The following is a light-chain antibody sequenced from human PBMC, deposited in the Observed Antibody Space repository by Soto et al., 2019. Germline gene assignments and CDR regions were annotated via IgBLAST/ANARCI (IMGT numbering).Light chain of an antibody. CDR2: AAS. Sequence: DIQMTQSPSSLSASVGDRVTITCRASQGIANYLAWYQQKLGKVPKLLIYAASTLEPGVPSRFSGSGFGTDFTLSISSLQPEDFATYYCQKYNGAPFTFGPGTKVDIK. CDR1: QGIANY. V-gene: IGKV1-27*01. CDR3: QKYNGAPFT. J-gene: IGKJ3*01.